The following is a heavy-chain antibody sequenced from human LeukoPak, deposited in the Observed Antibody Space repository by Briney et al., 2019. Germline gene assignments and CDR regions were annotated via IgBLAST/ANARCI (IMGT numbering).Heavy chain of an antibody. V-gene: IGHV3-23*01. CDR3: VREDTPATANY. J-gene: IGHJ4*02. D-gene: IGHD2-21*02. CDR1: GFTFSSYG. Sequence: GGSLRLSCAASGFTFSSYGMSWVRQAPGKGLEWVSAIGGRDGSTYYADSVKGWFTISRDNSKDTLFLQMHSLRPGDTAVYYCVREDTPATANYWGQGTLVTISS. CDR2: IGGRDGST.